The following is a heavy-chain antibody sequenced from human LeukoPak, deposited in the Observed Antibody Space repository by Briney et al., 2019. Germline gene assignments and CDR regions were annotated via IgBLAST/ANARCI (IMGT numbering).Heavy chain of an antibody. D-gene: IGHD5-18*01. CDR2: IKSDGSTT. Sequence: GGSLRLSCAASGFTFSSYWMHWVRQAPGKGLVWVSRIKSDGSTTTYADSVKGRFTISRDNAKNTLYLQMNGLRAEDTAVYYCARVVDTHFDYWGQGTLVTVSS. CDR1: GFTFSSYW. CDR3: ARVVDTHFDY. V-gene: IGHV3-74*01. J-gene: IGHJ4*02.